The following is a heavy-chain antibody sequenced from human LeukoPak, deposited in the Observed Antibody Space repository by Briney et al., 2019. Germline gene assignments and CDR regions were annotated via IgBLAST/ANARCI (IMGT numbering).Heavy chain of an antibody. J-gene: IGHJ6*02. CDR3: ARGLPSVWFGELFFYYGMDV. V-gene: IGHV6-1*01. CDR1: GDSLSSNSAA. D-gene: IGHD3-10*01. CDR2: TYYRSKWYN. Sequence: SQTLSLTCALSGDSLSSNSAAWNWIRQSPSRGLEWLGRTYYRSKWYNDYAVSVKSRITINPDTSKNQFSLQLNSVTPEDTAVYYCARGLPSVWFGELFFYYGMDVWGQGTTVTVSS.